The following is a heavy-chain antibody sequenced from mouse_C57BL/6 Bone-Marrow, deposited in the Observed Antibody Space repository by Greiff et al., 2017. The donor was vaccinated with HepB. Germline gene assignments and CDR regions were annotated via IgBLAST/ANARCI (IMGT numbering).Heavy chain of an antibody. V-gene: IGHV1-85*01. CDR2: IYPRDGST. CDR3: ARSEGNWVGY. CDR1: GYTFTSYD. D-gene: IGHD4-1*01. J-gene: IGHJ2*01. Sequence: VHLVESGPELVKPGASVKLSCKASGYTFTSYDINWVKQRPGQGLEWIGWIYPRDGSTKYNEKFKGKATLTVDTSSSTAYMELHSLTSEDSAVYFCARSEGNWVGYWGQGTTLTVSS.